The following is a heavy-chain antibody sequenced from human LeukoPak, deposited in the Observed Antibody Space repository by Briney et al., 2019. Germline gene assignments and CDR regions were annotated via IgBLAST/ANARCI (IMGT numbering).Heavy chain of an antibody. D-gene: IGHD1-26*01. J-gene: IGHJ4*02. CDR3: ARRGGV. V-gene: IGHV4-39*07. CDR1: GDSISSSSYY. CDR2: IYYSGSTNYNPSLKST. Sequence: SETLSLTCTVSGDSISSSSYYWGWIRQPPGKGLEWIGNIYYSGSTNYNPSLKSTYYNPSLKSRVTISLDTSKNQFSLNLSSVTAADTAVYYCARRGGVWSQGTLVTVSS.